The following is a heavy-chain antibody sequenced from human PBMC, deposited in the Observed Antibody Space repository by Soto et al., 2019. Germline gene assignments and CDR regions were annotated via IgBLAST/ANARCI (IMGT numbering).Heavy chain of an antibody. CDR3: VRQGRSGSNWIDP. D-gene: IGHD3-10*01. J-gene: IGHJ5*02. V-gene: IGHV5-51*01. CDR1: GDSFTSHW. CDR2: IYPGNSET. Sequence: EVQLVQSGAEVKKPGESLKISCKVSGDSFTSHWIGWVRQMPGKGLEWMGIIYPGNSETAYSPSFRGQVTISADKSISSTYLQWSSLKASDTAMYYCVRQGRSGSNWIDPWGQGTLVTVSS.